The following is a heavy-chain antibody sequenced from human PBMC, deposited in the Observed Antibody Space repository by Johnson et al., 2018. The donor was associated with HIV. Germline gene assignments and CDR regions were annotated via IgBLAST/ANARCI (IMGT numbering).Heavy chain of an antibody. CDR1: GFTFSNYG. Sequence: QMLLVESGGGLVQSGGSLRLSCTASGFTFSNYGIHWVRQTPGKGLEWVAFIRSDESNKYYADSVKGRFTISRDNSKNTLYLQMGSLKAEDTAVYYCAIPYFYEDSHYHWGHGTVVTVSS. CDR3: AIPYFYEDSHYH. CDR2: IRSDESNK. D-gene: IGHD2/OR15-2a*01. V-gene: IGHV3-30*02. J-gene: IGHJ3*01.